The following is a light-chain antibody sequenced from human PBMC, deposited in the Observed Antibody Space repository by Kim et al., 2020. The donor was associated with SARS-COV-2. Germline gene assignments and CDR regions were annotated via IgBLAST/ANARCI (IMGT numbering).Light chain of an antibody. Sequence: SPGERATLSCRASQSVSSYLAWYQHKPGQAPRLLIYDASNRATGIPARFSGSGSGTDFTLTISSLEPEDFAVYYCQQRSNWPPLTFGGGTKVDIK. CDR1: QSVSSY. CDR3: QQRSNWPPLT. CDR2: DAS. J-gene: IGKJ4*01. V-gene: IGKV3-11*01.